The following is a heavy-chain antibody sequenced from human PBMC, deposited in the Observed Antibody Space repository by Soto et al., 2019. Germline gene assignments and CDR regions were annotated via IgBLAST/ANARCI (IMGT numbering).Heavy chain of an antibody. D-gene: IGHD3-10*01. Sequence: QVQLVQSGAEVKKPGSSVKVSCKASGGTFSSYTISWVRQAPGQGLEWMGRIIPILGIANYAQKFQGRVTITADKSTSTAYMELSSLRSEDTAVYYRASDNHTYYYGSGSFDYWGQGTLVTVSS. CDR3: ASDNHTYYYGSGSFDY. CDR1: GGTFSSYT. CDR2: IIPILGIA. J-gene: IGHJ4*02. V-gene: IGHV1-69*02.